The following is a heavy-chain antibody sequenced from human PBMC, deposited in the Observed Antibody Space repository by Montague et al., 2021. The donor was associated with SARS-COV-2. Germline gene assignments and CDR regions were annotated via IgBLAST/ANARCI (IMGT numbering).Heavy chain of an antibody. J-gene: IGHJ4*02. Sequence: PALVKPTQTLTLTCTFSGFSLRTSGVGVGWIRQPPGKALEWLALIPWDDNKRYNPSLKSRLTVTKDTSKNQVVLTMNNMAFVDTGTYYCAHAGFAVLSGASFDNWGQGTLVTVSS. CDR2: IPWDDNK. CDR3: AHAGFAVLSGASFDN. D-gene: IGHD2-2*01. CDR1: GFSLRTSGVG. V-gene: IGHV2-5*02.